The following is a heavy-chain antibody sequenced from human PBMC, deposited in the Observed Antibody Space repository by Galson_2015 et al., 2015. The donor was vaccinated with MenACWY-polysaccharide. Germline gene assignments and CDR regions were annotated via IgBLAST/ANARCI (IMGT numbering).Heavy chain of an antibody. CDR2: ISVYNGGT. CDR3: ASSRNDYGSQNSYSTLFY. Sequence: SVKVSCKASGHTFNSYAINWVRQAPGQGLEWMGWISVYNGGTKYARSLQGRVTMTTDTSTSTAYMELRSLRSDDTALYFCASSRNDYGSQNSYSTLFYWGQGTLVSVSS. CDR1: GHTFNSYA. D-gene: IGHD4/OR15-4a*01. V-gene: IGHV1-18*01. J-gene: IGHJ4*02.